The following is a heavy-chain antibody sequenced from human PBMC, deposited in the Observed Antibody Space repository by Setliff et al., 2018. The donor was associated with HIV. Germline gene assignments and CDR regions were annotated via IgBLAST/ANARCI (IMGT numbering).Heavy chain of an antibody. J-gene: IGHJ4*02. CDR2: IYSDDYT. CDR1: GLTDTYNY. CDR3: ATDPRRLSY. V-gene: IGHV3-53*01. D-gene: IGHD2-21*01. Sequence: GGSMRLSCAASGLTDTYNYMSWVRQAPGKGLEWVSIIYSDDYTKYADSVKGRFTISRDNAKNSLYLQMNSLRAEDTAVYYCATDPRRLSYWGQGTLVTVSS.